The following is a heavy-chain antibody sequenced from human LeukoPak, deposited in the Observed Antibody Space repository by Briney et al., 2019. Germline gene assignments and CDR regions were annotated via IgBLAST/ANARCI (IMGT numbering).Heavy chain of an antibody. CDR2: IYPGDSDT. Sequence: PGESLKISFQGSRSRFTSYWIGWVRPGPGKGLGWMGIIYPGDSDTRYSPSFQGQVTISADKSISTAYLQWSSLKASDTAMYYCARGYSGYDRFDYGAREPWSPSPQ. CDR1: RSRFTSYW. V-gene: IGHV5-51*01. D-gene: IGHD5-12*01. J-gene: IGHJ4*02. CDR3: ARGYSGYDRFDY.